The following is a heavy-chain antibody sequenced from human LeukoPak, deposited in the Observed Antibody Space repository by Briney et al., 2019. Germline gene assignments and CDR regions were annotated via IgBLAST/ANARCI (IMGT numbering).Heavy chain of an antibody. CDR3: ARDLGTTGTNYDY. Sequence: GGSLRLSCAASGFNFSSYEMNWVRQAPGKGLEWVSYIGSSGSPIYYADSVKGRFTISRDNAKNSLYLQMNSLRVEDTAVYFCARDLGTTGTNYDYWGQGTLVTVSS. CDR1: GFNFSSYE. V-gene: IGHV3-48*03. D-gene: IGHD1-1*01. CDR2: IGSSGSPI. J-gene: IGHJ4*02.